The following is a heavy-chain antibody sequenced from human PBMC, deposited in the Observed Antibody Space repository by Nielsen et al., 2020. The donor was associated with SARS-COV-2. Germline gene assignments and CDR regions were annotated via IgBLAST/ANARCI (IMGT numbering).Heavy chain of an antibody. CDR2: ISYDGSNK. CDR1: GFTFSSYG. D-gene: IGHD5-12*01. CDR3: AKDPHGGIVATIVDY. V-gene: IGHV3-30*18. J-gene: IGHJ4*02. Sequence: GESLKISCAASGFTFSSYGMHWVRQAPGKGLEWVAVISYDGSNKYYADSVKGRFTISRDNSKNTLYLQMNSLRAEDTAVYYCAKDPHGGIVATIVDYWGQGTLVTVSS.